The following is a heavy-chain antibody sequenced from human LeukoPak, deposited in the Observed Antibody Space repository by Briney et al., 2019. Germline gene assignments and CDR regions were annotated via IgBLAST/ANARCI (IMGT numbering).Heavy chain of an antibody. CDR3: ARADWDTAMIDY. J-gene: IGHJ4*02. CDR2: ISSSSSFI. Sequence: PGGSLRLSCAASGFTFSSYSMNWVRQAPGKGLEWVSSISSSSSFIYYADSVKGRFTISGDNAKNSLYLQMNSLRAKDTAVYYCARADWDTAMIDYWGQGTLVTVSS. D-gene: IGHD5-18*01. CDR1: GFTFSSYS. V-gene: IGHV3-21*01.